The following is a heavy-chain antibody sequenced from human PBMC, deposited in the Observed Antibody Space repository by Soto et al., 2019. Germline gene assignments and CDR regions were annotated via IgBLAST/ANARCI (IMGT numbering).Heavy chain of an antibody. CDR2: TSDYNGNT. V-gene: IGHV1-18*01. D-gene: IGHD3-22*01. CDR3: GREGRYYHSSGPIDY. Sequence: ASVKISSRASGYNFTSYCLIGVGQATVQGVEWWGWTSDYNGNTNYAQKVQGRVTMTTDTSTITAYFELRSLRNDHTAAYYCGREGRYYHSSGPIDYWGQGTLVTVSS. J-gene: IGHJ4*02. CDR1: GYNFTSYC.